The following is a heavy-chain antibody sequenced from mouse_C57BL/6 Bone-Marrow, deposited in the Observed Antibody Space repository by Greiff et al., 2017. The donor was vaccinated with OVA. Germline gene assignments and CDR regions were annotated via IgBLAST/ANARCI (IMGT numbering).Heavy chain of an antibody. CDR1: GYTFTSYW. CDR2: IDPSDSYT. V-gene: IGHV1-50*01. J-gene: IGHJ2*01. Sequence: QVQLQQPGAELVKPGASVKLSCKASGYTFTSYWMQWVKQRPGQGLEWIGEIDPSDSYTNYNQKFKGKATLTVATSSSTAYMQLSSLTSEDSAVYYCAREGYYYGSSPYYFDYWGQGTTLTVSS. D-gene: IGHD1-1*01. CDR3: AREGYYYGSSPYYFDY.